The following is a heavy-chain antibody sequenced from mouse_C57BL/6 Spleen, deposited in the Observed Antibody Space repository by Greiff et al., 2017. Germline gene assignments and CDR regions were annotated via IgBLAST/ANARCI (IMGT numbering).Heavy chain of an antibody. CDR2: IYPRDGST. CDR3: SRGGDDGSSRAMDY. Sequence: VQLQESGPELVKPGASVKLSCKASGYTFTSYAINWVKQRPGQGLEWIGWIYPRDGSTKYNEKFKGKATLTADPSSSTAYMGLRSLTSEDSAVYFCSRGGDDGSSRAMDYWGQGTSVTVSS. CDR1: GYTFTSYA. J-gene: IGHJ4*01. V-gene: IGHV1-85*01. D-gene: IGHD1-1*01.